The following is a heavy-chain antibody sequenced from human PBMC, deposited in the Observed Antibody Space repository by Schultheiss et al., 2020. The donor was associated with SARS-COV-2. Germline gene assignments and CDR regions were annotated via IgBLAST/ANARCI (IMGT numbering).Heavy chain of an antibody. Sequence: GSLRLSCAVFGGPFSGYYWSWIRQPPGKGLEWIGEINHSGSTKYNPSLKSRVTISRDTSKKQFSLRLSSVTATDTAVYYCARGREFSVFQAREGYDSSGYHYYYGMDVWGQGTSVTVSS. J-gene: IGHJ6*02. V-gene: IGHV4-34*01. CDR1: GGPFSGYY. CDR3: ARGREFSVFQAREGYDSSGYHYYYGMDV. D-gene: IGHD3-22*01. CDR2: INHSGST.